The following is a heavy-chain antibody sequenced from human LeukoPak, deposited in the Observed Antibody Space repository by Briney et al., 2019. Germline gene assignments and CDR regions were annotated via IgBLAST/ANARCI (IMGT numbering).Heavy chain of an antibody. Sequence: GESLKISCKGPGYSFTSYWIGWVRKMPGKGLEWMGIIYPGDSDTRYSPSFQGQVTISADKSISTAYLQWSSLKASDTAIYYCAKPYYYDSSGPMDVWGQGTTVTASS. V-gene: IGHV5-51*01. CDR1: GYSFTSYW. CDR3: AKPYYYDSSGPMDV. J-gene: IGHJ6*02. CDR2: IYPGDSDT. D-gene: IGHD3-22*01.